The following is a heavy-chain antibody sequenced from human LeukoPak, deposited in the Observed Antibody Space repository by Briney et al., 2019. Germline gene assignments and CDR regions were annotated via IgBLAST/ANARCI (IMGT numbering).Heavy chain of an antibody. J-gene: IGHJ3*02. Sequence: GASVKVSCKASGYTFTSYGISWVRQAPGQGLEWMGWISPNSGGTNYAQKFQGRVTMTRDTSISTAYMELSRLRSDDTAVYYCARQEGRAFDIWGQGTMVTVSS. CDR3: ARQEGRAFDI. V-gene: IGHV1-2*02. CDR2: ISPNSGGT. D-gene: IGHD3-10*01. CDR1: GYTFTSYG.